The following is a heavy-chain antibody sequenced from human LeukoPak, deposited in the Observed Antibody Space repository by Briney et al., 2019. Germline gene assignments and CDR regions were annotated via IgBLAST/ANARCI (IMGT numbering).Heavy chain of an antibody. Sequence: GRSLRLSCAASGFTFSSYAMHWVRQAPGKGLEWVAVISYDGSNKYYADSVKGRFTISRDNSKNTLYLQMNSLRAEDTAVYYCAKVPSDYGDPPSYWGQGTLVTVSS. V-gene: IGHV3-30-3*01. CDR3: AKVPSDYGDPPSY. CDR1: GFTFSSYA. CDR2: ISYDGSNK. J-gene: IGHJ4*02. D-gene: IGHD4-17*01.